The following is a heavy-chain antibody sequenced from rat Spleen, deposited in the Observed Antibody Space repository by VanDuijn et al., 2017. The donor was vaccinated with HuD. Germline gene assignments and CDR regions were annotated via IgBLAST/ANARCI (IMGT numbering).Heavy chain of an antibody. V-gene: IGHV5-25*01. Sequence: EVQLVESGGGLVQPGRSMNLSCAALGFTFSNYYMAWVRQAPMKGLEWVASISTGGGNTYYRDSLKGRFTISRDNAKSTLYLQMDSLRSEDTATYYCARLSEKFVTTVAPGWFTYWGQGTLVTVSS. CDR2: ISTGGGNT. CDR3: ARLSEKFVTTVAPGWFTY. D-gene: IGHD1-8*01. J-gene: IGHJ3*01. CDR1: GFTFSNYY.